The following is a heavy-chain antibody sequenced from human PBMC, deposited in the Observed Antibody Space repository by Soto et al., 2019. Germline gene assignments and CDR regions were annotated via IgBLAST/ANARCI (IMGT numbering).Heavy chain of an antibody. CDR3: ARGRLAIEY. Sequence: QVQLVESGGGVVQPGRSLRLSCAASGFTLSTYDMHWVRQAPGKGLEWVTLMSFDESNKDYADSVNGRFTISRDNSKNTLYLQMNSLGADDTAVYYCARGRLAIEYWGQGTLVTVSS. CDR2: MSFDESNK. V-gene: IGHV3-30*03. CDR1: GFTLSTYD. J-gene: IGHJ4*02.